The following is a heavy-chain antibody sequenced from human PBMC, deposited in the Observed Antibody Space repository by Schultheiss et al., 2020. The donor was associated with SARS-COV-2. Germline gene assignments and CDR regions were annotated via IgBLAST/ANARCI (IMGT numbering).Heavy chain of an antibody. J-gene: IGHJ4*02. CDR1: GFTVSSNY. D-gene: IGHD3-10*01. V-gene: IGHV4-4*02. CDR3: ARQSLYYGSGSYYYYFDY. Sequence: GSLRLSCAASGFTVSSNYMSWVRQAPGKGLEWIGEIYHSGSNKYNPSLKSRVTISVDMSKNQLSLKLRSVTAADTAVYYCARQSLYYGSGSYYYYFDYWGQGTLVTVSS. CDR2: IYHSGSN.